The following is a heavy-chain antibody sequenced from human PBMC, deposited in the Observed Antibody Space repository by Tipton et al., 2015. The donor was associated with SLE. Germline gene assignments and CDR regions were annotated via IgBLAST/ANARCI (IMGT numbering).Heavy chain of an antibody. CDR1: GGSIRSYY. J-gene: IGHJ6*03. Sequence: LRLSCTVSGGSIRSYYWNWIRQPPGKGLEWIGYIYYSGSTNSNPSLKSRVTISVDTSKNQFSLKLSSVTAADTAVYYCARGIRGYYYYMDVWGKGTTVTVSS. D-gene: IGHD2/OR15-2a*01. CDR2: IYYSGST. CDR3: ARGIRGYYYYMDV. V-gene: IGHV4-59*01.